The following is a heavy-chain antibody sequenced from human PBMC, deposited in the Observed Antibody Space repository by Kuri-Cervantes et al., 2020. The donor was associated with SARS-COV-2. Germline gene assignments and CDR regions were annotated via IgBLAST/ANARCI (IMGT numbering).Heavy chain of an antibody. CDR3: TGERACSSASCFFYFCYYMDV. CDR1: GFTFSSYA. CDR2: NSSNGGST. V-gene: IGHV3-64*02. Sequence: GGSLRLSCAASGFTFSSYAMHWVRQAPGKGLEYVSANSSNGGSTYYADSVKGRFTISRDNAKNSLYVQMNSLRAEDTAVYYCTGERACSSASCFFYFCYYMDVWGIGTTVTVSS. J-gene: IGHJ6*03. D-gene: IGHD2-2*01.